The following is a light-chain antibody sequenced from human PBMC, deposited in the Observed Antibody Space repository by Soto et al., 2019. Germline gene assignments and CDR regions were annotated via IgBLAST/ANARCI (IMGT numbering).Light chain of an antibody. CDR2: EVS. Sequence: QSALTQPASVSGSPGQSITISCTGTSSDVGGYNYVSWYQQHPGKAPKLMIYEVSNRPSGVSNRFSGSKSGNTASLTISGLQAEDEADYYCCSYAGSSTYVFXTGTKVTVL. J-gene: IGLJ1*01. V-gene: IGLV2-14*01. CDR3: CSYAGSSTYV. CDR1: SSDVGGYNY.